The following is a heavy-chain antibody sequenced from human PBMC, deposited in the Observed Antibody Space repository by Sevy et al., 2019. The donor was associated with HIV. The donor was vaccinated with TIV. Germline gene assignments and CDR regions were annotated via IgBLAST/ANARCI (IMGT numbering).Heavy chain of an antibody. Sequence: GGSLRLSCAASGFTFSTYTMNWVRQAPGKGLEWVSSISSSSNYIYYAHSVNGRFTISRDNAKNSLYLQMNSLRAEDTAVYYCARPYGSGSWEAFDIWGQGTMVTVSS. CDR1: GFTFSTYT. V-gene: IGHV3-21*01. J-gene: IGHJ3*02. CDR3: ARPYGSGSWEAFDI. CDR2: ISSSSNYI. D-gene: IGHD3-10*01.